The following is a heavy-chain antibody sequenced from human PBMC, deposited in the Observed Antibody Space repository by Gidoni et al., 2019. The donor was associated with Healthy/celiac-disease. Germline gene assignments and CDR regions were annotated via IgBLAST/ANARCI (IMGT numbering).Heavy chain of an antibody. D-gene: IGHD3-3*01. CDR3: ARDSTYYDFWSGYYEDNWFDP. V-gene: IGHV1-46*04. Sequence: QVQLVQSGAEVKKPGASVKVSCKASGYTFTSYYMHWVRQAPGQGLEWMGIINPSGGSTSYAQKLQGRVTMTRDTSTSTVYMELSSLRSEDTAVYYCARDSTYYDFWSGYYEDNWFDPWGQGTLVTVSS. J-gene: IGHJ5*02. CDR1: GYTFTSYY. CDR2: INPSGGST.